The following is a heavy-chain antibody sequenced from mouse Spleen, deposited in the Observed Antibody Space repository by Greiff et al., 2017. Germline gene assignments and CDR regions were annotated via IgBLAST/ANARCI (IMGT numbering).Heavy chain of an antibody. D-gene: IGHD3-2*02. CDR3: ASQGDPAWFAY. CDR1: GYTFTSYG. J-gene: IGHJ3*01. Sequence: VQLQQSGAELARPGASVKLSCKASGYTFTSYGISWVKQRTGQGLEWIGEIYPRSGNTYYNEKFKGKATLTADKSSSTAYMELRSLTSEDSAVYFCASQGDPAWFAYWGQGTLVTVSA. CDR2: IYPRSGNT. V-gene: IGHV1-81*01.